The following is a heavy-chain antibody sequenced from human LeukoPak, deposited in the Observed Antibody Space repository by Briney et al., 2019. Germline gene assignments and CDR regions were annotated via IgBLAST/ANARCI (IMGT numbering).Heavy chain of an antibody. D-gene: IGHD6-13*01. CDR1: GYTFTNHD. CDR3: ARDGRGAAAADDPLDI. J-gene: IGHJ3*02. V-gene: IGHV1-8*01. Sequence: ASVKVSCKASGYTFTNHDFSWMRQATGQGLEWMGWMNPNSGSTGYAQKFQGRVTMTRDTSLSTAYMELSSLTSDDTAVYYCARDGRGAAAADDPLDIWGQGTTVTVSS. CDR2: MNPNSGST.